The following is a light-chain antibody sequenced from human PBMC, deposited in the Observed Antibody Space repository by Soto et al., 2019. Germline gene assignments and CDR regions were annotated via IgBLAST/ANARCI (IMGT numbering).Light chain of an antibody. CDR2: GGS. J-gene: IGLJ1*01. Sequence: QSALAQPASVSESPEHSITISCTGTSSDVGSYQFVSWYQQHPGTAPKLMIYGGSKRPSGVSDRFSGSKSGNTASLTISGLQADDEADYFCCSYAGGSNVFGTGTKVTVL. V-gene: IGLV2-23*03. CDR3: CSYAGGSNV. CDR1: SSDVGSYQF.